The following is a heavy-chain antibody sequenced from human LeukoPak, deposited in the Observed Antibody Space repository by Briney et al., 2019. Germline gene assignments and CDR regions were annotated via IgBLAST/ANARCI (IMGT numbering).Heavy chain of an antibody. D-gene: IGHD1-1*01. CDR1: GFAFGSYS. V-gene: IGHV3-48*01. CDR2: VSESSRTI. CDR3: ARDWRTGTTFD. J-gene: IGHJ4*02. Sequence: PGGSLRLSCAASGFAFGSYSMNWVRQAPGKGLGWVSFVSESSRTIYYADSVKGRFTISRDNAKNSLYLQMNSLRAEDTAIYYCARDWRTGTTFDWGQGTLVTVSS.